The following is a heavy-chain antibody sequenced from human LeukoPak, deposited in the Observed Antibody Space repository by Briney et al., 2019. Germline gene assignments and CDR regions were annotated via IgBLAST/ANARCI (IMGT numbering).Heavy chain of an antibody. CDR1: GGSISTYY. D-gene: IGHD3-22*01. CDR2: VYYSGTT. CDR3: AGDYDRCGYYWS. Sequence: SETLSLTCTVPGGSISTYYWTWIRQPPGKGLEWIGYVYYSGTTKYNPSLERRVTISIDTSKNQFSLKFKSVTAADTAVSYCAGDYDRCGYYWSWGQGTLVTVSS. V-gene: IGHV4-59*01. J-gene: IGHJ4*02.